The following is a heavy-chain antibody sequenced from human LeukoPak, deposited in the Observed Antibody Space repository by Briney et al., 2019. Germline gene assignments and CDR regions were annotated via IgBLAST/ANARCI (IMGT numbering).Heavy chain of an antibody. CDR1: GFTFNKFW. D-gene: IGHD3-10*01. CDR2: ISPDGSVR. J-gene: IGHJ5*02. V-gene: IGHV3-7*01. Sequence: GGSLRLSCEGSGFTFNKFWINWVRHVPGRGLGWVANISPDGSVRKYVDSVKGRFAISRDNAQNSVSLHMSSLRPDDTAIYYCARVISFGDTSDPWGQGTHVIVSS. CDR3: ARVISFGDTSDP.